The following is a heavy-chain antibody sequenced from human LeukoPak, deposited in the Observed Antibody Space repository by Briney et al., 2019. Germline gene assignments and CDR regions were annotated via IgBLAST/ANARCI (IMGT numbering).Heavy chain of an antibody. CDR2: IDPDGNT. J-gene: IGHJ4*02. CDR3: ARDVRGPHDF. V-gene: IGHV3-74*01. Sequence: PGGSLRLSCAASGFTLSNSWMHWVRQAPGKGLVWVSRIDPDGNTDYSDSVKGRFTISRDNAKNTLYLQMNSLRAGDTAVYRCARDVRGPHDFWGQGTLVTVSS. CDR1: GFTLSNSW. D-gene: IGHD2/OR15-2a*01.